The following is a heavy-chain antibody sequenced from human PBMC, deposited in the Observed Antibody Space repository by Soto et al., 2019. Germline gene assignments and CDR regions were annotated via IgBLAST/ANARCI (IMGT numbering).Heavy chain of an antibody. J-gene: IGHJ6*03. V-gene: IGHV1-69*02. CDR3: ARAHGSGQNYYYYYMDV. CDR1: GGSFNSKT. D-gene: IGHD3-10*01. CDR2: IIPILGIA. Sequence: GSSVKVRCEDPGGSFNSKTISWVQQATEKGLEWMGRIIPILGIANYAQKFQGRVTITADTSISTAYMELSRLRSDDTAVYYCARAHGSGQNYYYYYMDVWGKGRSGNVSS.